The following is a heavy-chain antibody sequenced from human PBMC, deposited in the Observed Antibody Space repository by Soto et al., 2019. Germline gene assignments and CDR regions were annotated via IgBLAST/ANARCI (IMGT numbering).Heavy chain of an antibody. V-gene: IGHV3-30*09. CDR2: ISYDGSNK. D-gene: IGHD2-2*01. Sequence: QVQLVESGGGVVQPGRSLRLSCAASGFTFSSYAMHWVRQAPGKGLEWVAVISYDGSNKYYADSVKGRFAISRDNSKNTLYLQMNSLRAEDTAVYYCAREYRPTMPYAFDIWGQGTMVTVSS. CDR1: GFTFSSYA. CDR3: AREYRPTMPYAFDI. J-gene: IGHJ3*02.